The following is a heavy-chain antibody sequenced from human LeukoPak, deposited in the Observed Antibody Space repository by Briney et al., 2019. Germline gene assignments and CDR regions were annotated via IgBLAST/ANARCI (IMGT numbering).Heavy chain of an antibody. V-gene: IGHV3-7*01. J-gene: IGHJ4*02. CDR2: IKQDGSEK. Sequence: GGSLRLSCAASGFTFSSYWMSWVRQAPGKGLEWVANIKQDGSEKYYVDSVKGRFTISRDNAKNSLYLQMNSLRAEDTAVYYCARAYESSGYPYYFDYWGQGTLVTVSS. CDR1: GFTFSSYW. CDR3: ARAYESSGYPYYFDY. D-gene: IGHD3-22*01.